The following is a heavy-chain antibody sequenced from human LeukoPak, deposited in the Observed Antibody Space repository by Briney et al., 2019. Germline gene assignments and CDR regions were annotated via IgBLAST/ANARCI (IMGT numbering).Heavy chain of an antibody. D-gene: IGHD1-26*01. V-gene: IGHV4-38-2*02. J-gene: IGHJ4*02. CDR1: GYSISSDYY. Sequence: PSETLSLTCAVSGYSISSDYYWGWIRQPPGKGLEWIGSIYHSGRTYYNPSLKSRVTISVDTSKNQFSLKLSSVTAADTAVYYCAREGGGTYSFDYWGQGTLVAVSS. CDR2: IYHSGRT. CDR3: AREGGGTYSFDY.